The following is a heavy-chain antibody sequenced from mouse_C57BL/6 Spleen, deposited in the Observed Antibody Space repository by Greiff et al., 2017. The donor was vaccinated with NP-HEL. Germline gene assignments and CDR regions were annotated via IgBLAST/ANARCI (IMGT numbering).Heavy chain of an antibody. Sequence: EVKLVESGAELVRPGASVKLSCTASGFNIKDDYMHWVKQRPEQGLEWIGWIDPENGDTEYASKFQGKATITADTSSNTAYLQLSSLTSEDTAVYYCTTGSNFHFDYWGQGTTLTVSS. CDR1: GFNIKDDY. V-gene: IGHV14-4*01. CDR3: TTGSNFHFDY. D-gene: IGHD2-5*01. J-gene: IGHJ2*01. CDR2: IDPENGDT.